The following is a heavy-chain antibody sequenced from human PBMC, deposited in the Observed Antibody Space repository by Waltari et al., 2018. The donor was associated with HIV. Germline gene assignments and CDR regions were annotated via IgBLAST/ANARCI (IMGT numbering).Heavy chain of an antibody. Sequence: QVHLVQSGAEAQKPGASVKVSCKASAYTITAYFMLWVRPAPGQGLEWMGGLNPNIGGTNDAQKFQGRVTMSRDTSINTVYMELSRLRTADTAVFYCARDHGRRYFDRSGQGTLVTVSS. CDR2: LNPNIGGT. CDR1: AYTITAYF. D-gene: IGHD3-9*01. J-gene: IGHJ4*02. V-gene: IGHV1-2*02. CDR3: ARDHGRRYFDR.